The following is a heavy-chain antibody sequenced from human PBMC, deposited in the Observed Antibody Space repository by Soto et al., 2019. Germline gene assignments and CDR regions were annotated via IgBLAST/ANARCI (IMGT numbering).Heavy chain of an antibody. CDR2: INRGGSEK. V-gene: IGHV3-7*01. J-gene: IGHJ3*02. D-gene: IGHD4-17*01. Sequence: PGGSLRLSCAASGFTIRCYWMSWVRQAPGKGLEWVANINRGGSEKNYVDSVKGRFTISRDNARNSLDLQMNSLRAEDTAVYYCARDSTVTTSDAFDIWGPGTMVTVSS. CDR3: ARDSTVTTSDAFDI. CDR1: GFTIRCYW.